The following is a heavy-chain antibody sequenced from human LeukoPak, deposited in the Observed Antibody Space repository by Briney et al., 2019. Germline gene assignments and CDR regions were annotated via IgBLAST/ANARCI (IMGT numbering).Heavy chain of an antibody. D-gene: IGHD3-3*01. CDR2: IKSKTDGGTT. Sequence: GGSLRLSCAASGFTFSNAWMSWVRQAPGKGLEWVGRIKSKTDGGTTDYAAPVKGRFTISRDDSKNTLYLQMNSLKTEDTAVYYCTTSKRRYDFWSGYPHYFDYWGQGTLFTVSS. CDR3: TTSKRRYDFWSGYPHYFDY. J-gene: IGHJ4*02. V-gene: IGHV3-15*01. CDR1: GFTFSNAW.